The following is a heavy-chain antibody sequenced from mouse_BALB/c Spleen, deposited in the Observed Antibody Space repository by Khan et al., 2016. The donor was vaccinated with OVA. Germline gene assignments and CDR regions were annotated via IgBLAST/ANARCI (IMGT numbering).Heavy chain of an antibody. J-gene: IGHJ4*01. D-gene: IGHD2-10*01. Sequence: QVQLKESGPGLAAPSQSLSITCTISGFSLTNYGVHWVRQPPGKGLEWLAVTWSDGSTTYNSALKSRLTITKDNSQSQVFLKMNSLQTDDTAIYFCARQPYYHYNIMDYWGQGTSVTVSS. CDR1: GFSLTNYG. CDR3: ARQPYYHYNIMDY. CDR2: TWSDGST. V-gene: IGHV2-6-1*01.